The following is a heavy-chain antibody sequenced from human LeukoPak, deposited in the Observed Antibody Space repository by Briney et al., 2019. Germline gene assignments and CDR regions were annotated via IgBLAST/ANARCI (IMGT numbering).Heavy chain of an antibody. D-gene: IGHD2-2*01. CDR1: GGSLSGFY. V-gene: IGHV4-34*01. Sequence: SPTLSLTCAVDGGSLSGFYWTSIRQTPAKGLEWIVEINQTGKTNYNPSLTDYNPSLKSRVTISVDSSRNQLSLKVNSVTAADTGVYYCARVRHDPLEYGYYMDVWGTGTTVTVSS. J-gene: IGHJ6*03. CDR2: INQTGKTNYNPSLT. CDR3: ARVRHDPLEYGYYMDV.